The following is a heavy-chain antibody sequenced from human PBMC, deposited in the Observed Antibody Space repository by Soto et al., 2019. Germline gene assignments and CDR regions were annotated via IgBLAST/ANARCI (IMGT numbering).Heavy chain of an antibody. Sequence: ASVKVSCKASGYTFTSYDINWVRQATGQGLEWMGWMNPNSGNTGYAQKFQGRVTMTRNTSISTAYMELSSLRSEDTAVYYCARRGSQRITIFGALPLGVYYYYMDVWGKGTTVTVSS. CDR3: ARRGSQRITIFGALPLGVYYYYMDV. V-gene: IGHV1-8*01. D-gene: IGHD3-3*01. CDR1: GYTFTSYD. J-gene: IGHJ6*03. CDR2: MNPNSGNT.